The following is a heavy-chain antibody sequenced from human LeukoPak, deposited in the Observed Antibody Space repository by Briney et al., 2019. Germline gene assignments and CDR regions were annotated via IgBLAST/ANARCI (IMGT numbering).Heavy chain of an antibody. Sequence: ASVKVSCKASGYTFTGYYMHWVRQAPGQGLEWMGWINPNSGGTNYAQKFQGWVTMTRDTSISTAYMELSRLKSDDTAVYYCARGPTGGLIYFDYWGQGTLVTVSS. J-gene: IGHJ4*02. CDR3: ARGPTGGLIYFDY. CDR1: GYTFTGYY. V-gene: IGHV1-2*04. D-gene: IGHD2-8*02. CDR2: INPNSGGT.